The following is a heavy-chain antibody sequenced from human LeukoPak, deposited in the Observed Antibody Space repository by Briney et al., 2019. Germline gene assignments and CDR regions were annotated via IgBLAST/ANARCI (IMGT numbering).Heavy chain of an antibody. D-gene: IGHD4-23*01. CDR1: GYTFGSYG. CDR3: ARDLYGGTSATFDY. Sequence: GASVKVSCKASGYTFGSYGITWVRQAPGQGLEWMGWISAYNGDTSYAQKFQVRVTMTTDTSTTTAYMELRSLRSDDRAVYYCARDLYGGTSATFDYWGQGTLVTVSS. J-gene: IGHJ4*02. V-gene: IGHV1-18*01. CDR2: ISAYNGDT.